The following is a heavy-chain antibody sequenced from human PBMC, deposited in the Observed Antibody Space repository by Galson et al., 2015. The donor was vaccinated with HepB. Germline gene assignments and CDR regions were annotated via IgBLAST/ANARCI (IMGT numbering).Heavy chain of an antibody. D-gene: IGHD2-2*01. CDR1: GGTFSSYT. Sequence: SVKVSCKASGGTFSSYTISWARQAPGQGLERMGRIIPILGIANYAQKFQGRVTITADKSTSTAYMELSSLRSEDTAVYYCARVSPPVPAATYYYYGMDVWGQGTTVTVSS. J-gene: IGHJ6*02. CDR3: ARVSPPVPAATYYYYGMDV. V-gene: IGHV1-69*02. CDR2: IIPILGIA.